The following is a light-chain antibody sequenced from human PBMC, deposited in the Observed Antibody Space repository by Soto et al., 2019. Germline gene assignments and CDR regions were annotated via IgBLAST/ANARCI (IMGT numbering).Light chain of an antibody. V-gene: IGLV4-60*02. Sequence: QTVVTQSSSASASLGSSVKLTCTLSSGHSSYIIAWHQQQPGKAPRYLMKLEGTGGYNKGSGVPDRFSGSSSGTDRYLTISNLQFEDEADYYCETWASNTRVFGGGTKLTVL. CDR2: LEGTGGY. J-gene: IGLJ2*01. CDR3: ETWASNTRV. CDR1: SGHSSYI.